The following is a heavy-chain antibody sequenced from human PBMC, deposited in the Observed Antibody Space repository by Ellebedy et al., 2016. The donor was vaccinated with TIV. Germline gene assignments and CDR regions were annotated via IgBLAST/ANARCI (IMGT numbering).Heavy chain of an antibody. Sequence: PGGSLRLSCAASFTSHWMGWVRQAPGKGLEWVANIKQGGSVKYYVDSVEGRFTISRDNTKDSLYLQMNSLRAEDTAVYYCTRDERWGQGTLVTVSS. J-gene: IGHJ4*02. CDR2: IKQGGSVK. V-gene: IGHV3-7*03. CDR1: FTSHW. CDR3: TRDER.